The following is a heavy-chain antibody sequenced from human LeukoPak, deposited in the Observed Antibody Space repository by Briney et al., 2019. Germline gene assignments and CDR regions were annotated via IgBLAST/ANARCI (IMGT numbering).Heavy chain of an antibody. CDR1: GGSVSSSSHY. CDR2: VYYSGST. CDR3: ARHRGGSSPSVFDS. V-gene: IGHV4-39*01. J-gene: IGHJ4*02. D-gene: IGHD2-15*01. Sequence: SETLSLTCTVSGGSVSSSSHYWGWIRQPPGKGLEWMGSVYYSGSTYYNPSLKSRVTISVDTSKNQFSLKMSSVTAADTTLFYCARHRGGSSPSVFDSWGQGTLVTVSS.